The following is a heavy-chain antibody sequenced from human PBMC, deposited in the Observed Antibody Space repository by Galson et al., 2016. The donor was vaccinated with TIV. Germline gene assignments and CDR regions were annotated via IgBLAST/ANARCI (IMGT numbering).Heavy chain of an antibody. CDR3: AKGGATILDAMGV. CDR1: GSTFSNFA. D-gene: IGHD3-3*01. CDR2: ITSSGASA. J-gene: IGHJ6*02. Sequence: SLRLSCAASGSTFSNFAMSWVRQAPGKGLEWVSIITSSGASADYADSVKGRFTISRDNSNNRLYLQMNSLVAGDTAVYYCAKGGATILDAMGVWGQGTTVIVSS. V-gene: IGHV3-23*01.